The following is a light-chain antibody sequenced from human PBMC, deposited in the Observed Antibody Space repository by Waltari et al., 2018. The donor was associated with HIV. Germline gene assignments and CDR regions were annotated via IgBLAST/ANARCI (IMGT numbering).Light chain of an antibody. CDR1: RGSIASNY. CDR3: QSFDRNNHVV. Sequence: NFMLTQPHSVSESPGKTVTISCTGSRGSIASNYVPWYQQRPGSAPIIVIFEDDQRPSGVPDRFSGSIDSSSNSASLTISGLKTEDEADYYCQSFDRNNHVVFGGGTKVTVL. J-gene: IGLJ2*01. V-gene: IGLV6-57*02. CDR2: EDD.